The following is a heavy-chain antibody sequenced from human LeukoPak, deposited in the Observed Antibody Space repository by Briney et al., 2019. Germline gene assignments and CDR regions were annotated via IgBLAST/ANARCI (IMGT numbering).Heavy chain of an antibody. CDR1: GFTFSSYS. J-gene: IGHJ3*01. D-gene: IGHD3-22*01. CDR2: ISSSGSTI. V-gene: IGHV3-48*01. Sequence: GGSLRLSCAASGFTFSSYSMNWVRQAPGKGLEWVSYISSSGSTIYYADSVKGRFTISRDNAKNSLYLQMNSLRAEDTAVYYCARDHHRRLYDSQARDTFDFWGQGTMATVSS. CDR3: ARDHHRRLYDSQARDTFDF.